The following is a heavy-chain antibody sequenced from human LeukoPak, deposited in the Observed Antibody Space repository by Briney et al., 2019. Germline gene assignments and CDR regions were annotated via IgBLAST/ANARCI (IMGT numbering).Heavy chain of an antibody. D-gene: IGHD3-10*01. Sequence: GGSLRLSCAASEFTFSTYAMSWVRQAPGKGLEWVSAISGSGISTYYVDSVKGRFTVSRDNSKNTLYLQMNSLRAEDTALYFCAKDRRGYAFDIWGQGTLVTVSS. CDR1: EFTFSTYA. CDR2: ISGSGIST. J-gene: IGHJ3*02. CDR3: AKDRRGYAFDI. V-gene: IGHV3-23*01.